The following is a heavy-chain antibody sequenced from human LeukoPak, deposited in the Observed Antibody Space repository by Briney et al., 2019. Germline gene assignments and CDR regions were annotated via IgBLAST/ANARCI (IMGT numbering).Heavy chain of an antibody. CDR2: IRSKAYGGTA. V-gene: IGHV3-49*04. J-gene: IGHJ4*02. CDR1: GFTFGDYA. CDR3: ARAPFGLDYGSGTRYYFDY. Sequence: GGSLRLSCTASGFTFGDYAMSWVRQAPGKGLEWVGFIRSKAYGGTAEYAASVKGRFTISRDDSISFAYLQMNSLKTEDTAVHYCARAPFGLDYGSGTRYYFDYWGQGTLVTVSS. D-gene: IGHD3-10*01.